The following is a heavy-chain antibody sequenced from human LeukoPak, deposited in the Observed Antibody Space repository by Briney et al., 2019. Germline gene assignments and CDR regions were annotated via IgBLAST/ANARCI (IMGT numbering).Heavy chain of an antibody. Sequence: PGGSLRLSCAGSGFIFNNNAMHWVRQPPGKGLEWVSGISWNSGSIDYADSVKGRFTISRDNAKNSLYLQMSSLRVEDTAFYYCAKDNRRHYTSGPNPDSLHWGQGALVTVSS. CDR2: ISWNSGSI. CDR3: AKDNRRHYTSGPNPDSLH. V-gene: IGHV3-9*01. D-gene: IGHD6-19*01. CDR1: GFIFNNNA. J-gene: IGHJ4*02.